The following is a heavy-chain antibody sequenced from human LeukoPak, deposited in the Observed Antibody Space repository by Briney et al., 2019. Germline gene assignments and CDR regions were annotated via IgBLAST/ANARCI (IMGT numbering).Heavy chain of an antibody. CDR2: MYHSGST. CDR1: GYSISSGYY. D-gene: IGHD6-19*01. J-gene: IGHJ4*02. CDR3: ATITISGNVWSFSDLRIDV. Sequence: SETLSLTCAVSGYSISSGYYWGWIRQPPGKGLEWIGSMYHSGSTYYNPSLKSRVSISLDTSKNQVSLNLTSVTAADTAVYYCATITISGNVWSFSDLRIDVWGEGTLVTVSS. V-gene: IGHV4-38-2*01.